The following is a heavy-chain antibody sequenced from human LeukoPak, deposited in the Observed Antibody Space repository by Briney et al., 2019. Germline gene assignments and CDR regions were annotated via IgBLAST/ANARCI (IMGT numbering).Heavy chain of an antibody. Sequence: QPGGSLRLSCAASGFTFTNYWMNWLRQAPGKGLEWVAVISYDGSNKYYADSVKGRFTISRDNSKNTLYLQMNSLRAEDTAVYYCAKERQELVWFAFFDYWGQGTLVTVSS. CDR2: ISYDGSNK. J-gene: IGHJ4*02. D-gene: IGHD6-13*01. CDR3: AKERQELVWFAFFDY. CDR1: GFTFTNYW. V-gene: IGHV3-30*18.